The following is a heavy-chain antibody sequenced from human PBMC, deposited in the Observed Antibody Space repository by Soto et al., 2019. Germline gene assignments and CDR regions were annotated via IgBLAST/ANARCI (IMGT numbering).Heavy chain of an antibody. CDR3: ATGSSSWYYFDY. D-gene: IGHD6-13*01. J-gene: IGHJ4*02. CDR1: GYTLTELS. V-gene: IGHV1-24*01. Sequence: ASVNVSFKVSGYTLTELSMHWVRQAPGKGLEWMGGFDPEDGETIYAQKFQGRVTMTEDTSTDTAYMELSSLRSEDTAVYYCATGSSSWYYFDYWGQGTLVTVSS. CDR2: FDPEDGET.